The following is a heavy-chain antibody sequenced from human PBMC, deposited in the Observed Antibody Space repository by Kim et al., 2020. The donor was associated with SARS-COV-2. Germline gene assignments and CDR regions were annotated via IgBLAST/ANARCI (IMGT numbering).Heavy chain of an antibody. V-gene: IGHV1-18*01. CDR2: NT. J-gene: IGHJ4*02. Sequence: NTNYAPKLQGRVTMTTDTSTSTAYMGLRSLGSDDTDVYYCASRSPDFDYWGQGTLVTVSS. CDR3: ASRSPDFDY. D-gene: IGHD3-16*02.